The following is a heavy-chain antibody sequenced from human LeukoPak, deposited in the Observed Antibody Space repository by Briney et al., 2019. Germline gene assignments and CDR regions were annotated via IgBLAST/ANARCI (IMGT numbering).Heavy chain of an antibody. J-gene: IGHJ3*02. CDR2: INHSGST. CDR3: ARERIAVDGTTSDAFDI. Sequence: SETLSLTCAVYGGSFSGYYWSWIRQPPGKGLEWIGEINHSGSTDYNPSLKSRVTISLDTSKNQFSLKLTSVTAADTAVYYCARERIAVDGTTSDAFDIWGRGTMVTVSS. D-gene: IGHD6-13*01. CDR1: GGSFSGYY. V-gene: IGHV4-34*01.